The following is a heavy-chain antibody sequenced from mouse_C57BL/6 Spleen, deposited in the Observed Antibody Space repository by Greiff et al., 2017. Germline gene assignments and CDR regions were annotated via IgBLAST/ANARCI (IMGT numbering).Heavy chain of an antibody. D-gene: IGHD2-5*01. J-gene: IGHJ1*03. V-gene: IGHV1-50*01. Sequence: VQLQQPGAELVKPGASVKLSCKASGYTFTSYWMQWVKQRPGQGLEWIGEIDPSDSYTNYNQKFKGKATLTVDTSSSTAYMQLSSLTSEDSAVYYCARSYSNYGYFDVWGTGTTVTVSS. CDR2: IDPSDSYT. CDR3: ARSYSNYGYFDV. CDR1: GYTFTSYW.